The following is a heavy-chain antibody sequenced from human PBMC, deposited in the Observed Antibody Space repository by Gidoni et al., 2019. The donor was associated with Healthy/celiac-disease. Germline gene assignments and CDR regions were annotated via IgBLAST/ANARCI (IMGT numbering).Heavy chain of an antibody. D-gene: IGHD3-22*01. J-gene: IGHJ5*02. CDR1: GFTVSSHY. V-gene: IGHV3-53*02. Sequence: EVQLVETGGGLIQPGGSLRLACAASGFTVSSHYMSWVRQAPGKGLVWCSVIDSGGSTYYADSVKGRFTISRDNSKNTLYLQMNSLRAEDTAVYYCARERYYDSSGYSAPRFDPWGQGTLVTVSS. CDR3: ARERYYDSSGYSAPRFDP. CDR2: IDSGGST.